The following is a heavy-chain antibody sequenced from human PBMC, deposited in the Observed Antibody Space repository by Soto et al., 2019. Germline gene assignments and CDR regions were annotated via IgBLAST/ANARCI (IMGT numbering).Heavy chain of an antibody. Sequence: QVQLVESGGGVVQPGRSLRLSCAASGFTFSSYGMPWVRQAPGKGLGWVAVISYDGSNKYYADSVKGRFTISRDNSKNTLYLQMNSLRAEDTAVYYCAKAKQYDSSGYVDYWGQGTLVTVSS. J-gene: IGHJ4*02. CDR1: GFTFSSYG. D-gene: IGHD3-22*01. CDR3: AKAKQYDSSGYVDY. V-gene: IGHV3-30*18. CDR2: ISYDGSNK.